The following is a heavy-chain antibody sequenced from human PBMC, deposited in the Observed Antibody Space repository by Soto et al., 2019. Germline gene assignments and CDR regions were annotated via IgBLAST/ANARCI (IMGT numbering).Heavy chain of an antibody. J-gene: IGHJ3*02. Sequence: SETLSLTCTVSGDSVSRGSHYWNWIQQPPGKGLEWIGNIFYSGSSVYNPSLKSRVTMSVDRSKNQFSLKLTSVTTADTAVYYCARERDYYDSSGYYLPIGIWGQGTMVTVSS. D-gene: IGHD3-22*01. CDR3: ARERDYYDSSGYYLPIGI. CDR1: GDSVSRGSHY. CDR2: IFYSGSS. V-gene: IGHV4-61*01.